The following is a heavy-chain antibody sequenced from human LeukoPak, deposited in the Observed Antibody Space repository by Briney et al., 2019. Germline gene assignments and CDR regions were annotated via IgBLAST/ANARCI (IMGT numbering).Heavy chain of an antibody. V-gene: IGHV3-74*01. CDR2: INSDGSST. CDR1: GFTFSSYW. CDR3: ARDFFVDFWSGYYDFDY. Sequence: AGRSLRLSCAASGFTFSSYWMHWVRQAPGKGLVWVSRINSDGSSTSYADSVKGRFTISRDNAKNTLYLQMNSLRAEDTAVYYCARDFFVDFWSGYYDFDYWGQGTLVNVSS. J-gene: IGHJ4*02. D-gene: IGHD3-3*01.